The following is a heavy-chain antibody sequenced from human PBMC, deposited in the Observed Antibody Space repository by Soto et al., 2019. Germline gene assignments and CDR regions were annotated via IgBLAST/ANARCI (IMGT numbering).Heavy chain of an antibody. CDR3: VRDIMRASAAASLDY. CDR1: GGSVSSGSYY. J-gene: IGHJ4*03. CDR2: IYYSGST. Sequence: SETLSLTCTVSGGSVSSGSYYWSWIRQPPGKGLEWIGYIYYSGSTNYNPSLKSRVTISVDTSKNSLHLHMSSLRVDDTAVYFCVRDIMRASAAASLDYWGQGTTVTVSS. D-gene: IGHD6-13*01. V-gene: IGHV4-61*01.